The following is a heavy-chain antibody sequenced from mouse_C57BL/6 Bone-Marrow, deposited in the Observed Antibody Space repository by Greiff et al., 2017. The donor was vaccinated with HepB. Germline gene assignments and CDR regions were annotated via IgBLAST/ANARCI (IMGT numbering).Heavy chain of an antibody. CDR1: GYSFTDYN. CDR2: INPNYGTT. Sequence: VQLKESGPELVKPGASVKISCKASGYSFTDYNMNWVKQSNGKSLEWIGVINPNYGTTSYNQKFKGKATLTVDQSSSTAYMQLNSLTSEDSAVYYCARRYYYGSSSYFDYWGQGTTLTVSS. V-gene: IGHV1-39*01. D-gene: IGHD1-1*01. J-gene: IGHJ2*01. CDR3: ARRYYYGSSSYFDY.